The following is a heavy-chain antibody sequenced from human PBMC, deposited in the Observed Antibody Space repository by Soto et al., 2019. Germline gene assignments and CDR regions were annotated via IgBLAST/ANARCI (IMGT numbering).Heavy chain of an antibody. V-gene: IGHV3-21*01. D-gene: IGHD3-3*01. CDR1: DFTFSTYS. J-gene: IGHJ6*02. CDR3: ARDSITIFGGGMDV. Sequence: GGSLRLSCVASDFTFSTYSMNWVRQAPGKGLEWVAYISATSNHIYYADSLKGRFTISRDNAKSSLYLHMNSLRAEDTAVYFCARDSITIFGGGMDVWGQGTTVTVSS. CDR2: ISATSNHI.